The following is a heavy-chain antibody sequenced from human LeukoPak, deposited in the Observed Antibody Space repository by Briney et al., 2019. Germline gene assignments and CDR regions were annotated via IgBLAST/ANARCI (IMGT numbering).Heavy chain of an antibody. CDR1: GGSTSSSAYS. CDR2: IYYSGST. J-gene: IGHJ4*02. CDR3: VGDNGGSYRFDY. Sequence: SQTLSLTCAVSGGSTSSSAYSWSWIRQPPGKGLEWIGYIYYSGSTTYNPSLKSRVTISLDKSKNQFSLKLTSVTAADAAVYYCVGDNGGSYRFDYWGQGTLVTVSS. V-gene: IGHV4-30-2*01.